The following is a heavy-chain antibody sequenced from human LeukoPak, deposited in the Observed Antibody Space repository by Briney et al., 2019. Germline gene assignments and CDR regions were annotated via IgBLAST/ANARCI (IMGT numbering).Heavy chain of an antibody. CDR2: ISYDGSNK. J-gene: IGHJ3*02. D-gene: IGHD1-14*01. Sequence: PGGSLRLSCAASGFTFNSYGMHWVRQAPGKGLEWVAVISYDGSNKYYADSVKGRFTISRDNSKNTLYLQMDSLRAEDTAVYYCANKGMTTQAFDIWGQGTMVTVSS. CDR1: GFTFNSYG. CDR3: ANKGMTTQAFDI. V-gene: IGHV3-30*18.